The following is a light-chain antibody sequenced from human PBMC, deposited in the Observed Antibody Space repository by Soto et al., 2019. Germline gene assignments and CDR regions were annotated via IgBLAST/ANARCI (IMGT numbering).Light chain of an antibody. V-gene: IGKV1-16*01. CDR3: QQYNNWPQIT. Sequence: DIQMTQSPSSLSAPVGDRVTITCRASQDISNYLAWYQQKPGKAPKLLIYAASSLQSGVPSRFSGSGSGTEFTLTISSLQSEDFAVYYCQQYNNWPQITFGQGTRLEIK. J-gene: IGKJ5*01. CDR2: AAS. CDR1: QDISNY.